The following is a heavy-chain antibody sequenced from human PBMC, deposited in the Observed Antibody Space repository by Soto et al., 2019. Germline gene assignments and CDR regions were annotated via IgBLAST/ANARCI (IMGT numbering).Heavy chain of an antibody. V-gene: IGHV4-30-2*01. CDR2: IYHSGST. J-gene: IGHJ5*02. CDR1: GGSISSGGYS. CDR3: ARVGYGSGSSNWFDP. D-gene: IGHD3-10*01. Sequence: SETLSLTCAVSGGSISSGGYSWSWIRQPPGKGLEWIGYIYHSGSTYYNPSLKSRVTISVDRSKNQFSLKLSSVTAADTAVYYCARVGYGSGSSNWFDPWGQGTLVTVSS.